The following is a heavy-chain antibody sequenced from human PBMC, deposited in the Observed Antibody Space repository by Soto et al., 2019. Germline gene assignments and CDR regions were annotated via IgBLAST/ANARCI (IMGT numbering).Heavy chain of an antibody. J-gene: IGHJ6*02. V-gene: IGHV1-58*01. CDR1: GFTFTSSA. CDR3: AAPYDYVWGSYQVYMGYYYYGMDV. D-gene: IGHD3-16*02. Sequence: ASVKVSCKASGFTFTSSAVQWVRQARGQRLEWIGWIVVGSGNTNYAQKFQERVTITRDMSTSTAYMELSSLRSEDTAVYYCAAPYDYVWGSYQVYMGYYYYGMDVWGQGTTVTVSS. CDR2: IVVGSGNT.